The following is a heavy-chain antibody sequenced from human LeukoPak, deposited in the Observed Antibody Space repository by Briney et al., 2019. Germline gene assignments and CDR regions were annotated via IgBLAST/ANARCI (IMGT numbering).Heavy chain of an antibody. CDR2: ISSSSSTI. J-gene: IGHJ4*02. CDR1: GFTFSSYS. Sequence: GGSLRLSCAASGFTFSSYSMNWVRQAPGKGLEWVSYISSSSSTIYYADSVKGRFTISRDDSKNTLYLQMNSLRAEDTAVYYCVRGIIADTYYFDYWGQGTLVTVSS. D-gene: IGHD3-10*01. CDR3: VRGIIADTYYFDY. V-gene: IGHV3-48*01.